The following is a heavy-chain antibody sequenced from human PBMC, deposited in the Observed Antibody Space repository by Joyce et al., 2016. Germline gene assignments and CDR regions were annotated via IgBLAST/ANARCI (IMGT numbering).Heavy chain of an antibody. CDR1: GYSCSSYW. J-gene: IGHJ4*02. CDR3: ARHTTWLQKDPSGY. D-gene: IGHD2/OR15-2a*01. CDR2: IDPSDPYT. Sequence: EVQLVQSGAAVKKPGESLKISCKASGYSCSSYWISWVRQRPGKGLEWMGRIDPSDPYTNYSPSFQGHVTMSSDKSTSTPYLEWSSLRASDTATYYCARHTTWLQKDPSGYWGQGTLVIVSS. V-gene: IGHV5-10-1*03.